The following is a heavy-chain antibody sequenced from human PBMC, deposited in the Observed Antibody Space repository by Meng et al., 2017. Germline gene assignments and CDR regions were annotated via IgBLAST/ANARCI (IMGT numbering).Heavy chain of an antibody. D-gene: IGHD1-26*01. Sequence: QIQLQQSGPGLVKPSQTLSLICAISGDSVSSNSAAWNWIRPSPSRGLEWLGRAYYRSKWYHDYAESVKSRISIDPDTSKNQFSLQLRSVTPEDSAVYYCARGSYSFDSWGQRTLVTVSS. CDR1: GDSVSSNSAA. CDR2: AYYRSKWYH. V-gene: IGHV6-1*01. J-gene: IGHJ4*02. CDR3: ARGSYSFDS.